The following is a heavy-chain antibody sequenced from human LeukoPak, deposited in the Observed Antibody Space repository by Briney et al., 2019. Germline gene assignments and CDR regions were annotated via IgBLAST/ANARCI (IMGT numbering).Heavy chain of an antibody. D-gene: IGHD6-13*01. V-gene: IGHV7-4-1*02. CDR2: INTKTGNP. CDR3: ARDIWSSSWYMFDC. CDR1: GYTVTSYT. Sequence: GASVKDSCKASGYTVTSYTMNWVRQAPGQGLKWMGWINTKTGNPTYAQGFTGRFVFSLDTSVSTAYLQISSLKAEDTAVYYCARDIWSSSWYMFDCWGQGTLDTVSS. J-gene: IGHJ4*02.